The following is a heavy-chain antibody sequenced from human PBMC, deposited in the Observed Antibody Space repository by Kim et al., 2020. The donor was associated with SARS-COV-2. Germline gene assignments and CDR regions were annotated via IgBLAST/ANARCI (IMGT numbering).Heavy chain of an antibody. J-gene: IGHJ4*02. CDR2: IYYSGST. CDR1: GGSISSGGYY. Sequence: SETLSLTCTVSGGSISSGGYYWSWIRQHPGKGLEWIGYIYYSGSTYYNPSLKSRVTISVDTSKNQFSLKLSSVTAADPAVYYCARVEQQLATPYYFDYWGQGTLVTVSS. V-gene: IGHV4-31*03. CDR3: ARVEQQLATPYYFDY. D-gene: IGHD6-13*01.